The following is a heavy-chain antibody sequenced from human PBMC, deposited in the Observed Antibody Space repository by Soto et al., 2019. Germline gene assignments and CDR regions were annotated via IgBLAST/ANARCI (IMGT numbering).Heavy chain of an antibody. D-gene: IGHD2-15*01. CDR2: ISSSSSYI. J-gene: IGHJ6*02. Sequence: GSLRLSCAASGFTFSSYSMNWVRQAPGKGLEWVSSISSSSSYIYYADSVKGRFTISRDNAKNSLYLQMNSLRAEDTAVYYCARDRVVVAATGGYYGMDVWGQGTTVTVSS. CDR1: GFTFSSYS. CDR3: ARDRVVVAATGGYYGMDV. V-gene: IGHV3-21*01.